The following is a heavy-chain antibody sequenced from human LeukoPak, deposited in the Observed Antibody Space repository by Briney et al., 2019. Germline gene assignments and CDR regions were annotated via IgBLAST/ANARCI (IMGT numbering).Heavy chain of an antibody. D-gene: IGHD3-10*01. CDR3: ARGRGLTLSYHYFDY. Sequence: GGSLRLSCAASGFTFSDYMSWIRQAPGKGLEWVSYISSSSSYTNYADSVKGRFAISRDNAKNSLYLQMNSLRAEDTAVYYCARGRGLTLSYHYFDYWGQGTLVTVSS. J-gene: IGHJ4*02. CDR1: GFTFSDY. V-gene: IGHV3-11*05. CDR2: ISSSSSYT.